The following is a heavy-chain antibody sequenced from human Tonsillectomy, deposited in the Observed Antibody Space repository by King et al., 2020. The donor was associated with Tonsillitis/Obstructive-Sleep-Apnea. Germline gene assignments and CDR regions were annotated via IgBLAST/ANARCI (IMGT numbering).Heavy chain of an antibody. CDR3: ARDDFGGNSGIDY. CDR2: IWYDGSNK. D-gene: IGHD4-23*01. CDR1: GFTFSSYG. Sequence: VQLVESGGGVVQPGRSLRLSCAASGFTFSSYGMHWIRQAPGKGLEWVAVIWYDGSNKNYADSVKGRFTISRDKSKNTLYLQMNSLRAEDTAVYYCARDDFGGNSGIDYWGQGTLVTVSS. V-gene: IGHV3-33*01. J-gene: IGHJ4*02.